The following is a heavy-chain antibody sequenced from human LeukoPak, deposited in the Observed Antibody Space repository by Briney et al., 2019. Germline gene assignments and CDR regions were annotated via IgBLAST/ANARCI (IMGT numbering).Heavy chain of an antibody. CDR3: ARELPGTTLSFDP. Sequence: SGTLSLTCTVAGGSISSSLYYWGWIRQPAGKGLEWIGHIYTSGSANYNPSLKSRVTMSVDTSKNQFSLKLSSVTAADTAVYYCARELPGTTLSFDPWGQGTLVTVSS. J-gene: IGHJ5*02. D-gene: IGHD1-1*01. V-gene: IGHV4-61*09. CDR2: IYTSGSA. CDR1: GGSISSSLYY.